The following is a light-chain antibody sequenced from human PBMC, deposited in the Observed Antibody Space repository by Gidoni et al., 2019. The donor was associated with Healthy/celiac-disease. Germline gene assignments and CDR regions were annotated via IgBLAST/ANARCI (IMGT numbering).Light chain of an antibody. J-gene: IGKJ4*01. CDR3: QQYNNWPPLT. V-gene: IGKV3-15*01. CDR1: QSVSSN. CDR2: GAS. Sequence: EIVMTQSPSTLSVSPGARATLSCRSSQSVSSNLAWYQQKPGQAPRLLIYGASTRATGITARFSGSGAGREFTLTISSMQSEDFAVYYCQQYNNWPPLTFGGXTKVEIK.